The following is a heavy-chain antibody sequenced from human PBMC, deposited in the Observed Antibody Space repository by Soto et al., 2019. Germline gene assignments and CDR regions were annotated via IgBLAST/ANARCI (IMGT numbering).Heavy chain of an antibody. Sequence: QVQLQESGPGLLKPSDTLSLTCTVSGDSFSGYYWSWIRQPAGKGLEWIGRVYTSGNTDYNPSLTSRVTVSVDTSRNQFSLKLRFVTAADTAVYYCAREAGETVGDGYWCDPWGQGTLVTVSS. V-gene: IGHV4-4*07. CDR1: GDSFSGYY. J-gene: IGHJ5*02. CDR3: AREAGETVGDGYWCDP. D-gene: IGHD2-21*02. CDR2: VYTSGNT.